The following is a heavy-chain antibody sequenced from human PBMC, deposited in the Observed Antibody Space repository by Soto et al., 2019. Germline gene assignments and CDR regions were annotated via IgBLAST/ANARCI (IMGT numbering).Heavy chain of an antibody. CDR3: AYSAGVGSYSLFDY. J-gene: IGHJ4*02. D-gene: IGHD1-26*01. V-gene: IGHV1-18*01. CDR2: ISGYNDDT. CDR1: RYTLSSYT. Sequence: QVQLVQSGAEVRKPGASVKVSCKASRYTLSSYTINWVRQAPGQGLEWMGWISGYNDDTRYAHNLQGRVTMTTDTSTSTAYMELRSRRSDDTAVYYCAYSAGVGSYSLFDYWGQGTLVTVSS.